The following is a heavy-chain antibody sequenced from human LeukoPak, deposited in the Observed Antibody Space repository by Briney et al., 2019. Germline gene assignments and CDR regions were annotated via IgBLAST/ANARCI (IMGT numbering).Heavy chain of an antibody. D-gene: IGHD2-8*01. V-gene: IGHV4-38-2*01. J-gene: IGHJ4*02. CDR1: GYSISSDYD. CDR3: ARLFLMGSTPHYFDY. CDR2: IYHSVIT. Sequence: SETLSLTCGVAGYSISSDYDWGWIRQPPGNGLEWIGNIYHSVITYYNPCLESRATISIDTSKNQFTLKLRSVTAADTAVYYCARLFLMGSTPHYFDYWGQGTLVTVSS.